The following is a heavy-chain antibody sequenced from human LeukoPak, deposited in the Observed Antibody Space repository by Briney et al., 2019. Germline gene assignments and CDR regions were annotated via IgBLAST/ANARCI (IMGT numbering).Heavy chain of an antibody. V-gene: IGHV6-1*01. Sequence: SQTLSLTCAISGDSVSSATAAWNWIRKSPSRGLEWLGRTYYRSEWHSDYTPSLKGRISIKPDTSKNQFSLQLDFVTPDDTGLYYCGRRGYFAEWFDPWGQGTLVTVSS. D-gene: IGHD3-3*01. CDR2: TYYRSEWHS. J-gene: IGHJ5*02. CDR3: GRRGYFAEWFDP. CDR1: GDSVSSATAA.